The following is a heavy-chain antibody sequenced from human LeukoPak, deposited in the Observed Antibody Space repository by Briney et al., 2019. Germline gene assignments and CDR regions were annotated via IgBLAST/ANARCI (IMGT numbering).Heavy chain of an antibody. J-gene: IGHJ4*02. CDR2: ISPSGGIT. D-gene: IGHD4-17*01. Sequence: GGSLRLSCAASGFTFSSHGMNWVRQAPGKGLEWVSGISPSGGITYYTDSVKGRFTISRDNSKNTVSLQMNSLRGEDTAVYYCARRRLSGDYGDYLFDYWGQGTLVTVSS. CDR1: GFTFSSHG. V-gene: IGHV3-23*01. CDR3: ARRRLSGDYGDYLFDY.